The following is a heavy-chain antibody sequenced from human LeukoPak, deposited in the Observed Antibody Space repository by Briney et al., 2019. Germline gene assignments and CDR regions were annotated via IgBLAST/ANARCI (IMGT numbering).Heavy chain of an antibody. J-gene: IGHJ5*02. CDR2: ITGSGGNT. D-gene: IGHD6-13*01. CDR3: AKESPVAATGRSWFDP. Sequence: PGGSLRLSCAASGFTFSSCAMSWVRQAPGKGLEWVSTITGSGGNTYYADSVKGRFTISRDNSKNTLYLQMNSLRAEDTAIYYCAKESPVAATGRSWFDPWGQGTLVTVSS. CDR1: GFTFSSCA. V-gene: IGHV3-23*01.